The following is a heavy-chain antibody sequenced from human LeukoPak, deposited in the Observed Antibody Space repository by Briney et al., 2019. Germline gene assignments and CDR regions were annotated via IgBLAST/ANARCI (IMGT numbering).Heavy chain of an antibody. D-gene: IGHD6-13*01. V-gene: IGHV3-53*01. CDR2: IYSGGNT. CDR3: ATRAAAGYYYGMDV. CDR1: GFTVSSNY. Sequence: GGSLRLSCAASGFTVSSNYMSWVRQAPGKGLEWVSIIYSGGNTYYVDSVKGRFTISRDNSKNTLYLQMNSLRAEDTAVYYCATRAAAGYYYGMDVWGQGTTVTASS. J-gene: IGHJ6*02.